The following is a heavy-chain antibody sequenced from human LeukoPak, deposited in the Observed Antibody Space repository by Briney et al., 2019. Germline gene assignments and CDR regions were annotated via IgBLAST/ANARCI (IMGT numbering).Heavy chain of an antibody. V-gene: IGHV3-21*01. CDR1: GFTFSSYS. Sequence: SGRSLRLSCAPSGFTFSSYSMNWVRQAPGKGLEWVSSISSSGSYIYYADSVKGRFTISRDNAKNSLYLQMNSLRAEDTAVYYCARDSNPRLGYCSSTSCYADYWGQGTLVTVSS. J-gene: IGHJ4*02. D-gene: IGHD2-2*01. CDR3: ARDSNPRLGYCSSTSCYADY. CDR2: ISSSGSYI.